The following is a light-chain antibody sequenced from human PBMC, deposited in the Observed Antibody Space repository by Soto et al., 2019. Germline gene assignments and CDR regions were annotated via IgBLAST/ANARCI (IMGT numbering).Light chain of an antibody. Sequence: EIVLTQSPGTLSLSPGERATLSCRASQSLSTNYLAWYQRKPGQAPRLLIYGASSRATDIPRRFSGSGSGTDFPLTITRLEPEDFAVYYCQQSGDSPPTFGQGTKV. CDR3: QQSGDSPPT. J-gene: IGKJ1*01. V-gene: IGKV3-20*01. CDR2: GAS. CDR1: QSLSTNY.